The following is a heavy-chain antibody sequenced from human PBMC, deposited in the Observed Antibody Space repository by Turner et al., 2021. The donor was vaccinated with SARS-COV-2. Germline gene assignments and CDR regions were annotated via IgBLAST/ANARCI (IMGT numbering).Heavy chain of an antibody. V-gene: IGHV4-39*01. CDR3: ARRSEGYYGSGSHWFDP. Sequence: QLQLQESGPVLVKPSETLSLTCTVSGCSISSSPYYWGWIRQPPGKGLEWIGSIYYSGSTYYNPSLKSRVTISVDTSKNQFSLKLSSVTAADTAVYYCARRSEGYYGSGSHWFDPWGQGTLVTVSS. CDR2: IYYSGST. D-gene: IGHD3-10*01. J-gene: IGHJ5*02. CDR1: GCSISSSPYY.